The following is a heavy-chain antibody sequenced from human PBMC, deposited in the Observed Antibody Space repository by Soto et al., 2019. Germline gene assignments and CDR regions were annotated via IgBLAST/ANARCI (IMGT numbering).Heavy chain of an antibody. V-gene: IGHV3-23*01. D-gene: IGHD2-21*02. CDR1: GFIFSSYA. Sequence: EVQVLESGGTLVQPGESLRLSCAASGFIFSSYAMSWVRQAPGKGLEWVSGISASGGTYYAVSMKGRFTISRDNSKNTLYLEMNKLRAEDTALYYCVKGSDRTKGFDSCGQGTLVTVSS. CDR3: VKGSDRTKGFDS. CDR2: ISASGGT. J-gene: IGHJ4*02.